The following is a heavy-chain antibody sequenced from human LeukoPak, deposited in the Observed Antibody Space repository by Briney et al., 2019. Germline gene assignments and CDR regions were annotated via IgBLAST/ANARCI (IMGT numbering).Heavy chain of an antibody. CDR3: VKGGHKLDIQTTHYYYGLDV. V-gene: IGHV3-74*03. CDR2: VESDASRT. D-gene: IGHD5-12*01. Sequence: GGSLRLSCVAYGFTLSDHWMCWVRQGPSRGLAHVSRVESDASRTTYADSVKGRFTISRDDAKNTMYLQMNSLRVEDTAVYYCVKGGHKLDIQTTHYYYGLDVWGQGTTVAVS. J-gene: IGHJ6*02. CDR1: GFTLSDHW.